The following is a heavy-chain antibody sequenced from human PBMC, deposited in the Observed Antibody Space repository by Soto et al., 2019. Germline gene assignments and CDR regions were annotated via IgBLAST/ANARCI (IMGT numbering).Heavy chain of an antibody. CDR1: GYTFTDYY. Sequence: GASVKVSCKASGYTFTDYYMDWVRQAPGQGLEWMGWINPNSGGTSYAQKFQGRVTMTRDTSISTAYMEVARLRSDDPAVYYCARRSLSAAAGSGNWFDTWGQGTLVTVSS. CDR3: ARRSLSAAAGSGNWFDT. CDR2: INPNSGGT. J-gene: IGHJ5*02. D-gene: IGHD6-13*01. V-gene: IGHV1-2*02.